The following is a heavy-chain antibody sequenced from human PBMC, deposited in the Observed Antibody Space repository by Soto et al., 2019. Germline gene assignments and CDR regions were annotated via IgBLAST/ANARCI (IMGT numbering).Heavy chain of an antibody. CDR3: ARDQGRTVTRGDWFDP. V-gene: IGHV3-30-3*01. D-gene: IGHD6-19*01. Sequence: QVQLVESGGGVVQPGRSLRLSCAASGFMFSTYAMHWVRQAPGKGLEWVAVISYDGNDIYYGDSVTGRFTISRDNSRNTLYLEMNSLKPDDTAVFYCARDQGRTVTRGDWFDPWGQGTLVTVSS. CDR2: ISYDGNDI. CDR1: GFMFSTYA. J-gene: IGHJ5*02.